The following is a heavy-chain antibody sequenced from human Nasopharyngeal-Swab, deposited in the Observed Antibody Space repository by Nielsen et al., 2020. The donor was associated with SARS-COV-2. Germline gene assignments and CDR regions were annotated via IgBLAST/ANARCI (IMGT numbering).Heavy chain of an antibody. J-gene: IGHJ4*02. CDR3: ARDPSDY. CDR1: GFTFSSYS. Sequence: GESLKISCAASGFTFSSYSMNWVRRAPGKGLEWVSSISSSSSYIYYADSVKGRFTISRDNAKNSLYLQMNSLRAEDTAVYYCARDPSDYWGQGTLVTVSS. CDR2: ISSSSSYI. V-gene: IGHV3-21*01.